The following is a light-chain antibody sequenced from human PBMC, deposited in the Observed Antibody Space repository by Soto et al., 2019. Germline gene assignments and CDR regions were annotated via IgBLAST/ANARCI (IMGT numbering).Light chain of an antibody. CDR1: QSVSSSY. CDR2: GAS. V-gene: IGKV3-20*01. J-gene: IGKJ2*01. CDR3: QQFLA. Sequence: EIVLTQSPGTLSLSPGERATLSCRASQSVSSSYLAWYQQKPGQAPRLLIYGASSRATGIPDRFSGSGSGTDFTLTIGRLEPEDFAVYYCQQFLAFGQGTKLEIK.